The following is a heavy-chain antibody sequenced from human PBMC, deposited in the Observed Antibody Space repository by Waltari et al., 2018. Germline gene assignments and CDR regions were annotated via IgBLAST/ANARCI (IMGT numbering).Heavy chain of an antibody. CDR1: GGSFSGYY. V-gene: IGHV4-34*01. J-gene: IGHJ4*02. CDR2: INHSVST. D-gene: IGHD3-22*01. CDR3: ARDGVYYYDSSGFPY. Sequence: QVQLQQWGAGLLKPSETLSLTCAVYGGSFSGYYWSWIRQPPGKGLEWIGEINHSVSTNYNPSRKSRVTISVDTSKNQFSLKLSSVTAADTAVYYCARDGVYYYDSSGFPYWGQGTLVTVSS.